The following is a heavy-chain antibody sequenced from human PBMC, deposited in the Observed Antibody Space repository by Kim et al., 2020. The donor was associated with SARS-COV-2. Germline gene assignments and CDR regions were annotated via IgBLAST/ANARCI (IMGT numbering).Heavy chain of an antibody. CDR1: GFTFSSYA. Sequence: GGSLRLSCAASGFTFSSYAMSWVRQAPGKGLEWVSAISGSGGSTYYADSVKGRFTISRDNSKNTLYLQMNSLRAEDTAVYYCATPGYSSSWLRGGIRFDYWGQGTLVTVSS. CDR2: ISGSGGST. J-gene: IGHJ4*02. D-gene: IGHD6-13*01. V-gene: IGHV3-23*01. CDR3: ATPGYSSSWLRGGIRFDY.